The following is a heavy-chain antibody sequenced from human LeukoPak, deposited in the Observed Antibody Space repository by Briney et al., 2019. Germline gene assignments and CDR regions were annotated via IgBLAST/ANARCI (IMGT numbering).Heavy chain of an antibody. CDR3: ARDRAVRGVKRHFDY. J-gene: IGHJ4*02. CDR1: GVSISSGGYY. Sequence: SETLSLTCTVSGVSISSGGYYWSWIRQHPGKGLEWIGYIYYSGSTYYNPSLKSRVTISVDTSKNQFSQKLSSVTAADTAVYYCARDRAVRGVKRHFDYWGQGTLVTVSS. CDR2: IYYSGST. V-gene: IGHV4-31*03. D-gene: IGHD3-10*01.